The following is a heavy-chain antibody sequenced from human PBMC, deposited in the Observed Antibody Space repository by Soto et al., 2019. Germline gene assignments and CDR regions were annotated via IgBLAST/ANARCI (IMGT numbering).Heavy chain of an antibody. J-gene: IGHJ5*02. Sequence: PGGSLRLSCAASGFTFSSYAMSWVRQAPGKGLEWVSAISGSGGSTYYADSVKGRFTISRDNSKNTLYLQMNSLRAEDTAVYYCAKDTYYDFWSGSPVGWFDPWGQGTLVTVSS. CDR3: AKDTYYDFWSGSPVGWFDP. CDR1: GFTFSSYA. CDR2: ISGSGGST. D-gene: IGHD3-3*01. V-gene: IGHV3-23*01.